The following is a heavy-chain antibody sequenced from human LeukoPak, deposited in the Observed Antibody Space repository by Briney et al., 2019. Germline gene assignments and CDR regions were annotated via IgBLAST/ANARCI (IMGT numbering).Heavy chain of an antibody. D-gene: IGHD6-19*01. Sequence: GGSLRLSCAASGFTFSNYAMHWVRQAPGKGLEWVAVISYGGTDKYYADSVKGRFTISRDNSKNTLFLQMNSLRAEDTAMYYCAKGEGGDSGWYGDYWGQGTLVTVSS. CDR3: AKGEGGDSGWYGDY. V-gene: IGHV3-30*18. CDR1: GFTFSNYA. CDR2: ISYGGTDK. J-gene: IGHJ4*02.